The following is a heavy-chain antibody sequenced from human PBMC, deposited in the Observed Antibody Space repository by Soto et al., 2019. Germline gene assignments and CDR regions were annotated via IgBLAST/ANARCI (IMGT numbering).Heavy chain of an antibody. D-gene: IGHD3-16*01. CDR3: VRKPGGVAPPGDDY. CDR1: GYPFSAFD. V-gene: IGHV1-8*01. CDR2: MNPDSGDT. Sequence: QVQLVQSGAEVKKPGASVKVSCEASGYPFSAFDINWVRQAGGQGLEWMGWMNPDSGDTAFAQRFQDRITMTRSTSISTAYMELSRLTSDDTAVYFCVRKPGGVAPPGDDYWGQGTLVTVSS. J-gene: IGHJ4*02.